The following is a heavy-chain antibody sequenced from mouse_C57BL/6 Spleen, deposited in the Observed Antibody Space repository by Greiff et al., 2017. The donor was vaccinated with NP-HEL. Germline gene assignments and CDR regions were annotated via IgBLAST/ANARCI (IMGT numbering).Heavy chain of an antibody. CDR2: IFPGSGST. CDR3: ARRADYGSSDGFAY. D-gene: IGHD1-1*01. V-gene: IGHV1-9*01. J-gene: IGHJ3*01. Sequence: VKLMESGAELMKPGASVKLSCKASGYTFTGYWIEWVKQRPGHGLEWIGEIFPGSGSTNYNEKFKGKATLTADTSSNTAYMQLSSLTTEDSAIYYCARRADYGSSDGFAYWGQGTLVTVSA. CDR1: GYTFTGYW.